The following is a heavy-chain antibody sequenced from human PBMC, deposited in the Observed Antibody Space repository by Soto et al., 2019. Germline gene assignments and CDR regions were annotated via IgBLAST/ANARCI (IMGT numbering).Heavy chain of an antibody. CDR3: AKDSGGSTTPIDY. Sequence: EVQLVESGGGLVQPGRSLRLSCAASGFTFDDYAMHWVRQAPGKGLEWVSGISWNSGSIGYADSVKGRFTISRDNAKNSLYLQTNSLRAEDTALYYCAKDSGGSTTPIDYWGQGTLVTVSS. V-gene: IGHV3-9*01. D-gene: IGHD2-15*01. J-gene: IGHJ4*02. CDR1: GFTFDDYA. CDR2: ISWNSGSI.